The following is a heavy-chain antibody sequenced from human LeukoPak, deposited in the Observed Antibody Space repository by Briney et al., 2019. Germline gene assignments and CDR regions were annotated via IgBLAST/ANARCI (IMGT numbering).Heavy chain of an antibody. CDR3: AGHWWFGELVPDNWFDP. CDR1: GGSISSSSYY. D-gene: IGHD3-10*01. V-gene: IGHV4-39*01. CDR2: IYYSGST. J-gene: IGHJ5*02. Sequence: KPSETLSLTCTVSGGSISSSSYYWGWIRQPPGKGLEWIGSIYYSGSTYYNPSLKSRVTISVDTSKNQFSLKLSSVTDADTAVYYCAGHWWFGELVPDNWFDPWGQGTLVTVSS.